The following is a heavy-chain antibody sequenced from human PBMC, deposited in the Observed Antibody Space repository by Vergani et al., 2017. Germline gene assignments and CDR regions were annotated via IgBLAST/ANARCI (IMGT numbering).Heavy chain of an antibody. CDR3: VKEKIGLGSYFFDS. Sequence: EVHLLESGGGLVQSGGSLRLSCAASGFTFSNSAVSWVRQAPGRGLAWGSSISGPGLSTYYADSVEGRFSISRDNSKNTVFLQMHSLRSEDTAIYYCVKEKIGLGSYFFDSWGHGILVTVSS. CDR1: GFTFSNSA. CDR2: ISGPGLST. D-gene: IGHD2/OR15-2a*01. J-gene: IGHJ4*01. V-gene: IGHV3-23*01.